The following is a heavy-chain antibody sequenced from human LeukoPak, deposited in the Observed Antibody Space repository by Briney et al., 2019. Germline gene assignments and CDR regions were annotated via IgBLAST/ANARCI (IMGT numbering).Heavy chain of an antibody. CDR2: IWYDGSNK. V-gene: IGHV3-33*01. Sequence: GGSLRLSCAASGFTFSSYGMHWVRQAPGKGLEWVAVIWYDGSNKFYADSVKGRFTISRDNSKNTLHLQMNSLRAEDTAVYYCAREYSAGWFDPWGQGTLVTVSS. D-gene: IGHD6-13*01. J-gene: IGHJ5*02. CDR1: GFTFSSYG. CDR3: AREYSAGWFDP.